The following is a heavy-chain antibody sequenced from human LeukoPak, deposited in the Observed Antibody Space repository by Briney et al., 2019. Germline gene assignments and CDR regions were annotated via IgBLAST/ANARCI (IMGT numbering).Heavy chain of an antibody. CDR1: AFTFSSYS. D-gene: IGHD3-22*01. Sequence: GGSLRLSCAASAFTFSSYSMNWVRQAPGKGLEWVTYISSRSSTIYYADSVKGRFTISRDNSKNTLLLQMNSLRAEDTAVYYCARDFVAYDSSGYPPFVDYWGQGTLVTVSS. J-gene: IGHJ4*02. CDR3: ARDFVAYDSSGYPPFVDY. CDR2: ISSRSSTI. V-gene: IGHV3-48*01.